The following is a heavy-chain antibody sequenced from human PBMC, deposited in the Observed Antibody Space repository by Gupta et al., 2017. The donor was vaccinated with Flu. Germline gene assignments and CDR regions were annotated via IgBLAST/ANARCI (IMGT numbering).Heavy chain of an antibody. CDR2: IRTAGRGT. D-gene: IGHD6-19*01. CDR3: AKTAPYGTGWYGAIDF. J-gene: IGHJ4*02. V-gene: IGHV3-23*01. CDR1: GFTFTTYA. Sequence: EVQLLESGGGLVQPGGSLRLSCAASGFTFTTYAMTWVRQAPGKGLEWVSGIRTAGRGTFYADSVEGRFTMSRDNSKSTLYLPMTNLGPEDTGIYYCAKTAPYGTGWYGAIDFWGRGTLVVVSS.